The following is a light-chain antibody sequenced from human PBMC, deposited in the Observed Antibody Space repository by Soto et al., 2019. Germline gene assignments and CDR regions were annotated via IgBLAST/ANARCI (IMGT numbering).Light chain of an antibody. CDR3: AAWDDSLNGVV. CDR2: SGN. V-gene: IGLV1-44*01. J-gene: IGLJ2*01. Sequence: QSVLTQPPSASGTPGQRVTISCSGSSSNVGSYTVYWYQQLPGTAPKVLIYSGNRRPSGVPARFSGSKSGTSASLAISGLQSEDEADYYCAAWDDSLNGVVFCGGTQLTVL. CDR1: SSNVGSYT.